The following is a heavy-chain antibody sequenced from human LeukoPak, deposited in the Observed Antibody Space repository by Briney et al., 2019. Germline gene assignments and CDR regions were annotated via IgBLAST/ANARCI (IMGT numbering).Heavy chain of an antibody. D-gene: IGHD5-12*01. CDR1: GYNFTRYW. CDR2: LYPRDSDT. V-gene: IGHV5-51*01. Sequence: GESLKISCQTSGYNFTRYWIGWVRQMPGKGLEWMGLLYPRDSDTRYSPSFQGQVTFSADNSINTAYLQWSSLRASDTAIYYGARQMGVASRKNYFDSWGQGTLVTVSA. CDR3: ARQMGVASRKNYFDS. J-gene: IGHJ4*02.